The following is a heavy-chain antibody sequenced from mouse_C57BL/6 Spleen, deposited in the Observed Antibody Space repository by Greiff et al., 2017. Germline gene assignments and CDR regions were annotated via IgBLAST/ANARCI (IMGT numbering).Heavy chain of an antibody. D-gene: IGHD2-5*01. CDR3: ARHPAYYSNSFAY. CDR2: ISSGGSYT. CDR1: GFTFSSYG. Sequence: DVMLVESGGDLVKPGGSLKLSCAASGFTFSSYGMSWVRQTPDKRLEWVATISSGGSYTYYPDSVKGRFTISRDNAKNTLYLQMSSLKSEDTAMYYCARHPAYYSNSFAYWGQGTLVTVSA. J-gene: IGHJ3*01. V-gene: IGHV5-6*02.